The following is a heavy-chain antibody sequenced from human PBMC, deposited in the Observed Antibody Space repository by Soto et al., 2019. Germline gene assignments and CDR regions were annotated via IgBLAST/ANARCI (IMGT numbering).Heavy chain of an antibody. CDR1: GGSISSYY. J-gene: IGHJ5*02. CDR3: AGLPTNLSRNWFDP. D-gene: IGHD6-13*01. Sequence: SETLSLTCTVSGGSISSYYWSWIRQPPGKGLEWIGYIYYSGSTNYNPSLKSRVTISVDTSKNQFSLKLSSVTAADTAVYYCAGLPTNLSRNWFDPWGQGTLVTVSS. CDR2: IYYSGST. V-gene: IGHV4-59*01.